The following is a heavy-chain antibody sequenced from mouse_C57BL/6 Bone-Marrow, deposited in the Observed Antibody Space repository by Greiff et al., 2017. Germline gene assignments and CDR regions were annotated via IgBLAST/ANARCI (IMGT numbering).Heavy chain of an antibody. CDR1: GFTFSNYW. Sequence: EVKVVESGGGLVQPGGSMKLSCVASGFTFSNYWMNWVRQSPEKGLEWVAQIRLKSDDYATHYEESVKGRFTIARDDSKSRVYLQISNLRAEDTDIYYCTVGDCWGQGTTLTVSS. CDR2: IRLKSDDYAT. J-gene: IGHJ2*01. V-gene: IGHV6-3*01. CDR3: TVGDC.